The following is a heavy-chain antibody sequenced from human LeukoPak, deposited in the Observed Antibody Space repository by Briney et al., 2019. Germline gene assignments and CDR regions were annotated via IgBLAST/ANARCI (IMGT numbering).Heavy chain of an antibody. D-gene: IGHD3-10*01. CDR2: ISFDGTNK. CDR1: GFIFTSYY. Sequence: QPGGSLRLSCAASGFIFTSYYMAWVRQAPGKGLEWVAVISFDGTNKYYADSVKGRFTISRDNAKNSLYLQMNSLRAEDTAVYYCARVSTMVRGVIRYYYYYYMDVWGKGTTVTISS. J-gene: IGHJ6*03. CDR3: ARVSTMVRGVIRYYYYYYMDV. V-gene: IGHV3-30*04.